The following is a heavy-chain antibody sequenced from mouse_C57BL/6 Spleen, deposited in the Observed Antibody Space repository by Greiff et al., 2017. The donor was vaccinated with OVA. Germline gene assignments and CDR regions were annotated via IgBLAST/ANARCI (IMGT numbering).Heavy chain of an antibody. CDR3: ARLGDYPYYYAMDY. CDR1: GYTFTSYW. V-gene: IGHV1-50*01. D-gene: IGHD2-4*01. Sequence: QVQLQQPGAELVKPGASVKLSCKASGYTFTSYWMQWVKQRPGQGLEWIGEIDPSDSYTNYNQKFKGKATLTVDTSSSTAYMQLSSLTSEDSAVYYCARLGDYPYYYAMDYWGQGTSVTVSS. J-gene: IGHJ4*01. CDR2: IDPSDSYT.